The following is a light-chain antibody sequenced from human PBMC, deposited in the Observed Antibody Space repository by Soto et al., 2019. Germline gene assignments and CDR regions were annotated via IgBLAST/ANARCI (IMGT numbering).Light chain of an antibody. CDR1: SSNIGSNT. Sequence: QPVLTQPPSASGTPGQRVTISCSGSSSNIGSNTVYWYQQLPGTAPKLLIYSNNLRPSGVPDRFSGSKSGTSASLAISGLQSEDEADYYCAAWDDSLNGWVFGGGTKLTVL. V-gene: IGLV1-44*01. J-gene: IGLJ3*02. CDR3: AAWDDSLNGWV. CDR2: SNN.